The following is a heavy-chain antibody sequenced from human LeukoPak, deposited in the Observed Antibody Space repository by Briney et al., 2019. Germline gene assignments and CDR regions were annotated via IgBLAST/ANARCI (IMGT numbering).Heavy chain of an antibody. CDR2: INHSGST. CDR1: GGSFSGYY. J-gene: IGHJ5*02. CDR3: ARGTEGVTPNWFDP. D-gene: IGHD4-23*01. V-gene: IGHV4-34*01. Sequence: PSETLSLTCAVYGGSFSGYYWSWVRQPPGKGLEWIGEINHSGSTNYNPSLKSRSTLSVDTSKNQFSLKLSSVTAADTAVYYCARGTEGVTPNWFDPWGQGTLGTVS.